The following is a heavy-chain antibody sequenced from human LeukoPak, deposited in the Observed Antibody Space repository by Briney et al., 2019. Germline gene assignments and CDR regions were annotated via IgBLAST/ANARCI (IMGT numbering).Heavy chain of an antibody. CDR2: FDPEDGET. J-gene: IGHJ4*02. CDR1: GYTLTELS. Sequence: GASVKVSCKVSGYTLTELSMHWVRQAPGKGLEWMGGFDPEDGETIYAQKFQGRVTMTEDTSTDTAYMELSSLRSEDTAVYCCATALLLDTAMVDFDYWGQGTLVTVSS. CDR3: ATALLLDTAMVDFDY. V-gene: IGHV1-24*01. D-gene: IGHD5-18*01.